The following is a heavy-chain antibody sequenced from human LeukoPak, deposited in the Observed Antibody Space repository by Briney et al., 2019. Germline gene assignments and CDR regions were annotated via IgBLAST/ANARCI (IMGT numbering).Heavy chain of an antibody. J-gene: IGHJ6*03. CDR1: GGSISSGSYH. D-gene: IGHD2-21*02. V-gene: IGHV4-61*09. CDR2: IYTCGST. CDR3: AREDCGGDCYSYYYYMDV. Sequence: SETLSLTCTVSGGSISSGSYHWIWIRQPAGKGLEWIGHIYTCGSTNYNPSLKSRVTISVDTSKNQFSLKLSSVTAADTAVYYCAREDCGGDCYSYYYYMDVWGKGTTVTVSS.